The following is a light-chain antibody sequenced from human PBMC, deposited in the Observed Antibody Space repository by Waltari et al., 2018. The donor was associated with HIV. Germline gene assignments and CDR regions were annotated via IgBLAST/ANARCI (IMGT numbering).Light chain of an antibody. Sequence: IVMTQSPDSLAVSLGERATIDCRSIQTLLSSSNNKNYLTWYRQKPGQPPKLLLYWASTRESGVPDRFSGSGSGTNFTLTISRLQAEDAATYYCQQYYSSPWTFGQGTKV. CDR2: WAS. CDR1: QTLLSSSNNKNY. V-gene: IGKV4-1*01. J-gene: IGKJ1*01. CDR3: QQYYSSPWT.